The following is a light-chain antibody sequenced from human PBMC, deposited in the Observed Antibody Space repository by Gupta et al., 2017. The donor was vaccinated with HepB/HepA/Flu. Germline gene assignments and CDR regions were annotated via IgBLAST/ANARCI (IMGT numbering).Light chain of an antibody. CDR3: QQDYSTPLT. Sequence: DIVMTQSPASLAVSLCERATINCKSSQSVLYSSNNKNYLAWYQQKPGQPPKLLIYWASTRESGVPDRFSGSGSGTDFTLTISSLQAEDVAVYYCQQDYSTPLTFGGGTKVEIK. CDR1: QSVLYSSNNKNY. J-gene: IGKJ4*01. V-gene: IGKV4-1*01. CDR2: WAS.